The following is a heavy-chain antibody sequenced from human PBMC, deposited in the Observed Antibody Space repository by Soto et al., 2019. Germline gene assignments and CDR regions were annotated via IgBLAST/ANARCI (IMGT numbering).Heavy chain of an antibody. D-gene: IGHD4-4*01. CDR3: ARATVTTPYYYYGMDV. CDR2: IYPGDSDT. V-gene: IGHV5-51*01. J-gene: IGHJ6*02. CDR1: GYSFTSYW. Sequence: PGESLKISCKGSGYSFTSYWIGWVRQMPGKGLEWMGIIYPGDSDTRYSPSFQGQVTISADKSISTAYLQWSSLKASDTAMYYCARATVTTPYYYYGMDVWGQGTTVTVSS.